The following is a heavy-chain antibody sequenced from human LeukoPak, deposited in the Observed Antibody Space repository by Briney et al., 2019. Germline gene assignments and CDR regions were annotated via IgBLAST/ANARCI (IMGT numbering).Heavy chain of an antibody. CDR1: GFTFSSYA. CDR3: MRNSSSFGFDY. D-gene: IGHD6-6*01. Sequence: GGSLRLSCAASGFTFSSYAMSWVRQAPGKGLEWVSAISGSGGSTYYADSVKGRLTISRDNSKNTLYLQMNSLRVEDTAVYYCMRNSSSFGFDYWGQGTLVTVSS. CDR2: ISGSGGST. V-gene: IGHV3-23*01. J-gene: IGHJ4*02.